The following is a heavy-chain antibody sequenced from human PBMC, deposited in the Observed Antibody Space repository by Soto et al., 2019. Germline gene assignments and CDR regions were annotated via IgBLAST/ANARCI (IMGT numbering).Heavy chain of an antibody. J-gene: IGHJ4*02. CDR1: GFSLSTSGVG. V-gene: IGHV2-5*02. CDR3: AYSGTWILLRPEFDY. D-gene: IGHD5-18*01. Sequence: QITLKESGPTLVKPTQTLTLTCTFSGFSLSTSGVGVGWIRQPQGKALEWLALIYWDDDKRYSPSLKSSVTITKESSKNQVVLTITYMDSVYTAIYYCAYSGTWILLRPEFDYWGQGTLVTVSS. CDR2: IYWDDDK.